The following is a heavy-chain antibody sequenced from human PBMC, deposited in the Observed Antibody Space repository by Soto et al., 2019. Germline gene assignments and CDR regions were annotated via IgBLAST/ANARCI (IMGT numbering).Heavy chain of an antibody. D-gene: IGHD2-2*01. CDR2: ISYDGSNK. V-gene: IGHV3-30*18. CDR1: EFTFSSYG. CDR3: AKGYHNFDY. J-gene: IGHJ4*02. Sequence: PGGSLRLSCAASEFTFSSYGMHWVRQAPGKGLEWVAVISYDGSNKYYADSVKGRFTISRDNSKNTLYLQMNSLRVEDTAVYYCAKGYHNFDYWGLGTLVTVSS.